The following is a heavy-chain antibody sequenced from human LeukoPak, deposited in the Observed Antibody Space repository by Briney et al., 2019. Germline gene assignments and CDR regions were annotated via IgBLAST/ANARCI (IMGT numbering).Heavy chain of an antibody. D-gene: IGHD5-18*01. Sequence: SVKVSCKASGGTFSSYAISWVRQAPGQGLEWMGGIIPIFGTANYAQKFQGRVTITADESTSTAYMELSSLRSEDTAVYYCARDLSGVTGYTYGRGIDYWGQGTLVTVSS. CDR3: ARDLSGVTGYTYGRGIDY. J-gene: IGHJ4*02. V-gene: IGHV1-69*01. CDR2: IIPIFGTA. CDR1: GGTFSSYA.